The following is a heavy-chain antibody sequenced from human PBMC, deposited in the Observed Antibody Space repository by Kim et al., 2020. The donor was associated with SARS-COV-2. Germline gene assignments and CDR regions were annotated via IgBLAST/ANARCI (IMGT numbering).Heavy chain of an antibody. J-gene: IGHJ6*02. CDR3: AKDLLPGGTPLGYYYYYGMDV. CDR2: ISGSGGST. Sequence: GGSLRLSCAASGFTFSSYAMSWVRQAPGKGLEWVSAISGSGGSTYYADSVKGRFTISRDNSKNTLYLQMNSLRAEDTAVYYCAKDLLPGGTPLGYYYYYGMDVWGQGTTVTVSS. CDR1: GFTFSSYA. D-gene: IGHD3-16*01. V-gene: IGHV3-23*01.